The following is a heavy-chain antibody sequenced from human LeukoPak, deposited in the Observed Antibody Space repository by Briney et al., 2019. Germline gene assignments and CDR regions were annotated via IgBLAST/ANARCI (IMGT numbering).Heavy chain of an antibody. CDR2: INSDGSST. J-gene: IGHJ4*02. CDR1: GFTFSTYW. D-gene: IGHD1-26*01. CDR3: ARDLMGATRDYYFDY. Sequence: GGSLRLSCAASGFTFSTYWMHWVRHAPGKGLVWVSRINSDGSSTRYADSVTGRFTISRDNAKNTVYLQMNSLRAEDTALYYCARDLMGATRDYYFDYWGQGTLVTVSS. V-gene: IGHV3-74*01.